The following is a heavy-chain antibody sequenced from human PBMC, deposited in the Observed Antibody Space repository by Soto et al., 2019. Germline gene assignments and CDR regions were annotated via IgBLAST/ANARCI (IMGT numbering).Heavy chain of an antibody. CDR1: GGSFSGYY. CDR2: INHSGST. Sequence: QVQLQQWGAGLLKPSETLSLTCAVYGGSFSGYYWSWIRQPPGKGLEWIGEINHSGSTNYNPSLKSRVTISVDTSKNQFSLKLSSVTAADTAVYYCARQNNDIVATILFDYWGQGTLVTVSS. V-gene: IGHV4-34*01. J-gene: IGHJ4*02. D-gene: IGHD5-12*01. CDR3: ARQNNDIVATILFDY.